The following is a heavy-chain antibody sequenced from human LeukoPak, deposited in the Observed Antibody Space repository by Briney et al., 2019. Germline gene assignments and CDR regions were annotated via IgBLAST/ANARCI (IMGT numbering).Heavy chain of an antibody. CDR3: ARDLGIAVAGNYYYYGMDV. V-gene: IGHV4-59*01. J-gene: IGHJ6*04. CDR2: IYYSGRT. Sequence: SETLSLTCTVSGGSISSYYWSWVRQPPGKGLEWMGYIYYSGRTNYNPSLTSRVPISVDTSKNQFSLKLSSVTAADTAVYYCARDLGIAVAGNYYYYGMDVWGKGTTVTVSS. D-gene: IGHD6-19*01. CDR1: GGSISSYY.